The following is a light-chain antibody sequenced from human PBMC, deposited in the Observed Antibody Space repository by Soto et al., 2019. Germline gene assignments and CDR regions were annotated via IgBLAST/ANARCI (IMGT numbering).Light chain of an antibody. J-gene: IGKJ5*01. CDR1: QDIASW. V-gene: IGKV1-12*01. Sequence: DIQMTQSPSSVSASVGDRVTITCRASQDIASWLAWYQQKPGKAPKLLIYAASSLQSGVPSRFSGSGISSVFTLTISRLQSEDFATYYCQKTRSFPVTCGQRKRQEIK. CDR3: QKTRSFPVT. CDR2: AAS.